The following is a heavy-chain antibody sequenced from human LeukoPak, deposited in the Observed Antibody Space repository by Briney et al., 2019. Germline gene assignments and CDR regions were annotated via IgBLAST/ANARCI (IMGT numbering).Heavy chain of an antibody. CDR3: AHLTTSAYYYDY. CDR1: GFSVSSGGVA. CDR2: IYWNDDD. Sequence: SGPTLVNPTETLTLTCTCSGFSVSSGGVAVGWIRQPPGKALEWLGHIYWNDDDRYSTSLRSRLTITRDTSENQVVLTMTNMDPVDTATYYCAHLTTSAYYYDYWGQGTLVTVSS. V-gene: IGHV2-5*01. D-gene: IGHD1-1*01. J-gene: IGHJ4*02.